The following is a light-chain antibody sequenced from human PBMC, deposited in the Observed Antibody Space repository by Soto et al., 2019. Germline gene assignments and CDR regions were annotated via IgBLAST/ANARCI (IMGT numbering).Light chain of an antibody. Sequence: DIQLTQSPSSLYASVGDRVTITCRASQSISSYLNWYQQKPGKAPKLLIYAASSLQGGVPSRFSGSGYGTDFTLTINSLQPEDFATYYCHQSYSTLRTFGQGTKVEIK. CDR1: QSISSY. V-gene: IGKV1-39*01. J-gene: IGKJ1*01. CDR3: HQSYSTLRT. CDR2: AAS.